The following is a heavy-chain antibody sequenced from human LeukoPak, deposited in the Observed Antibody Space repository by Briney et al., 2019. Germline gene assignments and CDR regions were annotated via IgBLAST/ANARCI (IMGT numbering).Heavy chain of an antibody. CDR3: ARSDVVVVPAANQPAMPNY. CDR2: IKQDGSEK. CDR1: GFTFSSYW. J-gene: IGHJ4*02. Sequence: GGSLRLSCAASGFTFSSYWMSWVRQAPGKGLEWVANIKQDGSEKYYVDSVKGRFTISRDNAKNSLYLQMNSLRAEDTAVYYCARSDVVVVPAANQPAMPNYWGQGTLVTVSS. V-gene: IGHV3-7*01. D-gene: IGHD2-2*01.